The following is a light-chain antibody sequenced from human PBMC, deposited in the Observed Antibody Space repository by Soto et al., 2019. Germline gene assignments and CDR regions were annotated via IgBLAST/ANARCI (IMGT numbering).Light chain of an antibody. V-gene: IGLV2-14*01. CDR2: EVT. CDR3: SSYTTRTTPGVL. J-gene: IGLJ2*01. CDR1: SSDVAGYNY. Sequence: QSALTQPASVSGSPGQSITISCTGTSSDVAGYNYVSWYQQHPGTAPKLIIYEVTNRPSGVSNRFSGSKSGNTASLTISGLQAEDEADYYCSSYTTRTTPGVLFGGGTKLTVL.